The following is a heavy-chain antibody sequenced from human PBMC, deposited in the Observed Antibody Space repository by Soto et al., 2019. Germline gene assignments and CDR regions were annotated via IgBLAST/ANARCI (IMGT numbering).Heavy chain of an antibody. V-gene: IGHV4-59*01. CDR1: GDSISSYY. CDR3: ARGTYYDILTGYYPFDY. CDR2: IYYNGST. J-gene: IGHJ4*02. D-gene: IGHD3-9*01. Sequence: SETLSLTCTVSGDSISSYYWSWIRQPPGKGLEWIGYIYYNGSTNYNPSLKSRVTISVDTSKNQFSLKLSSVTAADTAVYYCARGTYYDILTGYYPFDYWGQGTLVTVSS.